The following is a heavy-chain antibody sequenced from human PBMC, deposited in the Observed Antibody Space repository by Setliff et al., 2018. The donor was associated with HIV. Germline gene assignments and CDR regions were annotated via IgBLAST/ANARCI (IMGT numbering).Heavy chain of an antibody. V-gene: IGHV1-2*06. CDR1: GYAFTDYS. Sequence: ASVKVSCKTSGYAFTDYSIHWVRQAPGQGLEWVGRINPDSRGTNYAQTFQGRVTMTRDTSVSTAYMELSRLKSDDTAVFYCARGVKGIATTGKYYFDYWGQGTLVTDSS. CDR3: ARGVKGIATTGKYYFDY. D-gene: IGHD6-13*01. J-gene: IGHJ4*02. CDR2: INPDSRGT.